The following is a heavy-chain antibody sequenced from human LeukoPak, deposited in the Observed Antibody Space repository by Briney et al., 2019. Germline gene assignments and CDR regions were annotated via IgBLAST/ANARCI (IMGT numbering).Heavy chain of an antibody. CDR2: INADDGNT. Sequence: ASVKVSCTASGYTFTSNYIHWVRQAPGQRLEWMGLINADDGNTRYSQRFQGRVTITRDTSANTAYMELSSLRFEDTAVYYCARGIVVQPSANWFDPWGRGTPVTVSS. V-gene: IGHV1-3*01. D-gene: IGHD2-2*01. CDR3: ARGIVVQPSANWFDP. J-gene: IGHJ5*02. CDR1: GYTFTSNY.